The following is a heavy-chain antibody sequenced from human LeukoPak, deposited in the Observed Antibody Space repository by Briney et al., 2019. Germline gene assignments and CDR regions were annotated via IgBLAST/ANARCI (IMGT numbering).Heavy chain of an antibody. CDR2: ISWNSGSI. Sequence: GGSLRLSCAASGFTVSSNYMSWVRQAPGKGLEWVSGISWNSGSIGYADSVKGRFTISRDNAKNSLYLQMNSLRAEDTALYYCAKDRSSVVRGVITSGFDYWGQGTLVTVSS. V-gene: IGHV3-9*01. CDR3: AKDRSSVVRGVITSGFDY. J-gene: IGHJ4*02. CDR1: GFTVSSNY. D-gene: IGHD3-10*01.